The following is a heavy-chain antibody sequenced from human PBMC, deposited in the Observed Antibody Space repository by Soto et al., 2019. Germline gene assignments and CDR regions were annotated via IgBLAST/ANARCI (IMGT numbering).Heavy chain of an antibody. CDR2: IYPGDSGT. J-gene: IGHJ4*02. Sequence: GESLKISCKGSGYSFTSYWIGWVRQMPGKGLEWMGIIYPGDSGTRYSPSFQGQVTISADKSISTAYLQWSSLKASDTAMYYCARQHYDFWSGYQFDYWGQGTLVTVS. CDR1: GYSFTSYW. D-gene: IGHD3-3*01. V-gene: IGHV5-51*01. CDR3: ARQHYDFWSGYQFDY.